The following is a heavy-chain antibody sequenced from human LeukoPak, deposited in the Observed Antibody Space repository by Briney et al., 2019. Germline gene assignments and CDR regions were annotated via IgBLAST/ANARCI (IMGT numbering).Heavy chain of an antibody. J-gene: IGHJ6*03. CDR1: GFTVSGSY. CDR3: ARVPYGDYHYYYMDV. Sequence: PGGSLRLSCTASGFTVSGSYMNWVRQAPGKGLEWVSIIYRGSSTYHADSVKGRFSISRDNSKNTVYLQMNSLRADDMAVYFCARVPYGDYHYYYMDVWGKGTTVTVSS. CDR2: IYRGSST. V-gene: IGHV3-53*01. D-gene: IGHD4/OR15-4a*01.